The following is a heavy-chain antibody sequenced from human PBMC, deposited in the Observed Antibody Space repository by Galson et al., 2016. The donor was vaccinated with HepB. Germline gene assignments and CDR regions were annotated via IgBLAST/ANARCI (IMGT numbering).Heavy chain of an antibody. CDR3: ARDRGGTYSNCFDY. V-gene: IGHV3-33*01. J-gene: IGHJ4*02. D-gene: IGHD1-26*01. CDR1: GIPFSISG. Sequence: SLRLSCAASGIPFSISGMHWVRQAPGKGLEWVAMIWSDGSSEYYADSVKGRFTISRDNSRNTLYLQMDSLRADDTAVYYCARDRGGTYSNCFDYWGQGTMVTVSP. CDR2: IWSDGSSE.